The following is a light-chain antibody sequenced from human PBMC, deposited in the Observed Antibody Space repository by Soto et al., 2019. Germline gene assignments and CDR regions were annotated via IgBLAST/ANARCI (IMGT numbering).Light chain of an antibody. CDR1: QSVSSSY. CDR3: QQYSSSPPELT. V-gene: IGKV3-20*01. CDR2: GAS. Sequence: EIVLTQSPGTLSLSPGERATLSCRASQSVSSSYLAWYQQRPGQAPRLLIFGASYRATGIPDRFSGSGSGTDFTLTISRLEPEDFAVYYCQQYSSSPPELTFGPGTKVD. J-gene: IGKJ3*01.